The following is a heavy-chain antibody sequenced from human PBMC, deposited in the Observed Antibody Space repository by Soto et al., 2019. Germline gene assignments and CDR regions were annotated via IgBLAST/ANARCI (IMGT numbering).Heavy chain of an antibody. CDR1: GYPVTAYY. CDR3: ARGGGVGVAGSAAFDM. CDR2: INPATGAA. Sequence: QLHLVQSGAVVKKPGASVTVSCSASGYPVTAYYMHWVRQAPGRGLEWMGGINPATGAAKYTQTFQGRVTMTRDTSTMTVFMELSGLTSEDTAVFYGARGGGVGVAGSAAFDMWGQGTLVTVSS. V-gene: IGHV1-2*02. J-gene: IGHJ3*02. D-gene: IGHD3-3*01.